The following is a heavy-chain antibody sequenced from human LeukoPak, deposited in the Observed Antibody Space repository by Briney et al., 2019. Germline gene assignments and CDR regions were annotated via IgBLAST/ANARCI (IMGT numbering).Heavy chain of an antibody. CDR3: ARQLPSSSWYQAFDY. Sequence: SETLSLTCTVSGYSISSGYNWGWIRQPPRKGLEWIGSIYHGGSTYYNASLKSRVTISVDTSKNQCSLKLNSVTAADTAVYYCARQLPSSSWYQAFDYWGQGSLVTVSS. CDR2: IYHGGST. CDR1: GYSISSGYN. J-gene: IGHJ4*02. D-gene: IGHD6-13*01. V-gene: IGHV4-38-2*02.